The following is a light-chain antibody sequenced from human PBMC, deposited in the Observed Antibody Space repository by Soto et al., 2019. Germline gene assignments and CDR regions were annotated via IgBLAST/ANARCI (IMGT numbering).Light chain of an antibody. CDR2: LGS. J-gene: IGKJ4*01. V-gene: IGKV2-28*01. CDR1: QSLLHSNGYNY. CDR3: MQALQTPL. Sequence: DIVMTQSPLSLPVTPGEPASISCRSSQSLLHSNGYNYLDWYLQKPGQSPQLLIYLGSNRASGVPDRFSGSASGTDFTLKISRVEAEDVGVYYCMQALQTPLFGGGTKVEIK.